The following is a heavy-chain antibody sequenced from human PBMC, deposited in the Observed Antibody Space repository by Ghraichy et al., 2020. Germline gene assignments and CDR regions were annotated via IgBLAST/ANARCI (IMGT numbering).Heavy chain of an antibody. J-gene: IGHJ4*02. CDR3: AREVPRGGATGSYYDY. CDR1: GDSVSSGAFY. Sequence: SETLSLTCTVSGDSVSSGAFYWNWIRKLPGKGLEWIGSIYYTGSTYYNPSLKSRVTMSLDTSKNQFSLKLNSVTAADTAVYHCAREVPRGGATGSYYDYWGQGSLVTVSP. CDR2: IYYTGST. D-gene: IGHD1-26*01. V-gene: IGHV4-31*03.